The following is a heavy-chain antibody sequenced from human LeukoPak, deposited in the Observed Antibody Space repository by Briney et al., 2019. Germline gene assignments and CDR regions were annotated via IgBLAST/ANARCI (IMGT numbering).Heavy chain of an antibody. V-gene: IGHV1-46*01. D-gene: IGHD6-13*01. J-gene: IGHJ1*01. CDR3: ARIVRGAAGTEYFQH. Sequence: ASVKVSCKASGYTITNNYMHWVRQAPGQGLEWMGVIYPSGTGTSYAQKFQGRVTMTRDTSTSTVYMELSSLRSEDTAVYYCARIVRGAAGTEYFQHWGQGTLVTVSS. CDR1: GYTITNNY. CDR2: IYPSGTGT.